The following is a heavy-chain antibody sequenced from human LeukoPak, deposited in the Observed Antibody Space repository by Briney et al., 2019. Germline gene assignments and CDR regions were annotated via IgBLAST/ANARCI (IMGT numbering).Heavy chain of an antibody. V-gene: IGHV4-4*07. J-gene: IGHJ6*03. CDR1: GDSISGFY. Sequence: SETLSLTCTVSGDSISGFYWSWIRPPAGKGLQWIGRISTSGSTNYNPSLKSRVTMSVDRSTNEFSLTVRSVTAADTALYYCAREVGYGGPYYYYYMDVWGKGTTVTVSS. CDR3: AREVGYGGPYYYYYMDV. CDR2: ISTSGST. D-gene: IGHD4-23*01.